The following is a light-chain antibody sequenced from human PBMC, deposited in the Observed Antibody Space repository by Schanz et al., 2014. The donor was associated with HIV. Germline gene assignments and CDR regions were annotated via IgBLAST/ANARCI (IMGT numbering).Light chain of an antibody. CDR1: SGDVGRYDY. CDR2: EVT. V-gene: IGLV2-8*01. J-gene: IGLJ3*02. Sequence: QSVLTQPASVSGSLGQSITISCTGTSGDVGRYDYVSWYQQHPGQVPKLMIYEVTKRPSGVPDRFSGSKSGNTASLTVSGLQAEDEADYYCQSYDSGLSGWVFGGGTKLTVL. CDR3: QSYDSGLSGWV.